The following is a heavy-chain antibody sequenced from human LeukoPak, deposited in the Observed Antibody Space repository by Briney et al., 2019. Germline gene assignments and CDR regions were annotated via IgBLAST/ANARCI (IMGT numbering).Heavy chain of an antibody. V-gene: IGHV5-51*01. CDR1: GYKFNAYW. D-gene: IGHD3-22*01. CDR2: IYPDDSDT. J-gene: IGHJ3*01. Sequence: GESLQISGKGSGYKFNAYWTAWVRQMPGKGLEWMGIIYPDDSDTRYSPSFQGQVTISADKSVSIAYLQWSSLKASDTAMYYCARPNITSYYDSRGYDAFDVWGQGTMVIVSS. CDR3: ARPNITSYYDSRGYDAFDV.